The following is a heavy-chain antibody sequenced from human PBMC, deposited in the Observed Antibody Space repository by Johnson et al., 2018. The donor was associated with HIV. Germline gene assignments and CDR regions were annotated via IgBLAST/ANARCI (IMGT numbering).Heavy chain of an antibody. V-gene: IGHV3-30*04. Sequence: QMQLVESGGGVVQPGRSLRLSCAASGFTFSSYAMHWVRQAPGKGLEWVAVISYDGSNKYYADFVKGRFTISRDNSKNTLYLQMNSLRAEDTAVYYCALLRGAAGDDAFDMWGQGTMVTVSS. CDR1: GFTFSSYA. D-gene: IGHD6-13*01. CDR2: ISYDGSNK. J-gene: IGHJ3*02. CDR3: ALLRGAAGDDAFDM.